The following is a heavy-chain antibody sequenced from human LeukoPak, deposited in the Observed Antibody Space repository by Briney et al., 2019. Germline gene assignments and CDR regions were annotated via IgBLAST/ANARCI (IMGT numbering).Heavy chain of an antibody. Sequence: GGSLRLSCAASGFTFNSYAMNWVRQAPGKGLEWVSSISSSSSYIYYADSVKGRFTISRDNAKNSLYLQMNSLRAEDTAVYYCARSDSSGNLYYFDYWGQGTLVTVSS. CDR3: ARSDSSGNLYYFDY. J-gene: IGHJ4*02. CDR2: ISSSSSYI. CDR1: GFTFNSYA. V-gene: IGHV3-21*01. D-gene: IGHD3-22*01.